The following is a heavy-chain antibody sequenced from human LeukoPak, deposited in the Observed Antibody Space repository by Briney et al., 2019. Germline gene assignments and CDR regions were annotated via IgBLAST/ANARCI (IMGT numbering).Heavy chain of an antibody. V-gene: IGHV3-9*01. Sequence: GGSLRLSCAASGFTVDDNAMHWVRQAPGKGLEWVSGISWNSGSIGYADSVKGRFTISRDNAKNSLYLQMNSLRAEDTALYYCAKSRGGGIEAATAYFDYWGQGTLVTVSS. CDR2: ISWNSGSI. CDR3: AKSRGGGIEAATAYFDY. D-gene: IGHD6-13*01. J-gene: IGHJ4*02. CDR1: GFTVDDNA.